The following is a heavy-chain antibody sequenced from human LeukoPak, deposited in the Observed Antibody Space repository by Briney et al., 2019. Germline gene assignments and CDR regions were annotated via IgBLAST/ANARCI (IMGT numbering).Heavy chain of an antibody. Sequence: GASVKVSCKASGYTFTGYYMHWVRQAPGQGLEWVGRINPNSGGTSYAQKFQGRVTMTRDTSISTAYMELSSLRSEDTAVYYCARDLWDMVRGTPPHLPWGQGTLVTVSS. J-gene: IGHJ5*02. CDR2: INPNSGGT. CDR1: GYTFTGYY. V-gene: IGHV1-2*06. D-gene: IGHD3-10*01. CDR3: ARDLWDMVRGTPPHLP.